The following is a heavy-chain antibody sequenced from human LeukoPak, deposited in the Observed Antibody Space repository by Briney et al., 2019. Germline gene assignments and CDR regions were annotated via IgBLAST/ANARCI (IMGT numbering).Heavy chain of an antibody. CDR1: GFTFDDYG. Sequence: GGSLRLSCAASGFTFDDYGVSWVRQAPGKGLEWVSGINWNGGSTGYADSVKGRFTISRDNAKNSLYLQMNSLRAEDTALYYCARDRIVGATTESFDYWGQGTLVTVSS. V-gene: IGHV3-20*04. D-gene: IGHD1-26*01. CDR2: INWNGGST. J-gene: IGHJ4*02. CDR3: ARDRIVGATTESFDY.